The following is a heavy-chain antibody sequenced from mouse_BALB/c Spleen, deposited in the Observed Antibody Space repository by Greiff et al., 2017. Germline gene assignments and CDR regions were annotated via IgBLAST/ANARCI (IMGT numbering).Heavy chain of an antibody. D-gene: IGHD2-2*01. J-gene: IGHJ3*01. CDR1: GYTFTSYY. V-gene: IGHV1S81*02. CDR3: TRSVYGYDGAWFAY. Sequence: QVQLQQSGAELVKPGASVKLSCKASGYTFTSYYMYWVKQRPGQGLEWIGEINPSNGGTNFNEKFKNKATLTIDKSSSTAFMQLSSLTSEDSAVYYCTRSVYGYDGAWFAYWGQGTLVTVSA. CDR2: INPSNGGT.